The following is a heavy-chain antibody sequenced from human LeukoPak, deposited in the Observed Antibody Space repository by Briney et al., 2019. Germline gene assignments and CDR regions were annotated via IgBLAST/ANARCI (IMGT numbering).Heavy chain of an antibody. J-gene: IGHJ4*02. CDR3: ARELH. CDR1: GFTLSSNL. Sequence: GGSLRLSCAASGFTLSSNLMSWVCQAPGKGLEWVSIIYSGGSTYYADSVKGGFTISKNNAKNTWYLQINSLRVKEKAVYYCARELHWGQGTLVTVSS. V-gene: IGHV3-66*01. CDR2: IYSGGST.